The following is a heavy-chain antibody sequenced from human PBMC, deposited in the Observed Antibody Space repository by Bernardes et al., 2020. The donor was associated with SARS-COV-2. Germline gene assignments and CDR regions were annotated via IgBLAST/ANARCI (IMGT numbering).Heavy chain of an antibody. CDR2: INHSGSS. CDR1: GGSFSSHY. CDR3: ARGASFGVLSGYSFGRGGPFDP. Sequence: SETLSLTCAVFGGSFSSHYWTWIRQPPGRGLEWVGEINHSGSSTYNPSLKSRVTMSVDTSKMHFSLMLSSVTAADTAVYYCARGASFGVLSGYSFGRGGPFDPWGQGVLVTVAS. V-gene: IGHV4-34*01. J-gene: IGHJ5*02. D-gene: IGHD3-3*01.